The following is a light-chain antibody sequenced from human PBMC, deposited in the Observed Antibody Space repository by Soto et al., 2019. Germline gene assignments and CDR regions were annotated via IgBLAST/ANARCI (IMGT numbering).Light chain of an antibody. V-gene: IGKV3-20*01. CDR2: GAS. J-gene: IGKJ5*01. CDR1: QSVRSN. CDR3: QQYGSSPPKVT. Sequence: EIVMTQSPATLSVSPGERATLYCRASQSVRSNLAWYQQKPGQAPRLLIYGASNRATDIPGRVNGRGSGTDFTLTISRLEPEDFAVYYCQQYGSSPPKVTFGQGTRLEIK.